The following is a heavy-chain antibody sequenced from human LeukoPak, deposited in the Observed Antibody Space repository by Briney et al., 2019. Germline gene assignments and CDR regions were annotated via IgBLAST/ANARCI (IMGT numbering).Heavy chain of an antibody. Sequence: PSETLSLTCAVSGYSISSDCYGGWIRQSPGKGLEWIGSIYHSGSTSYNPSLKSRVTISVDRSKNQFSLKLTSVTAADSAVYYCARNGTYPFDSWGQGTLVTVSS. CDR1: GYSISSDCY. J-gene: IGHJ4*02. CDR2: IYHSGST. D-gene: IGHD1-26*01. CDR3: ARNGTYPFDS. V-gene: IGHV4-38-2*01.